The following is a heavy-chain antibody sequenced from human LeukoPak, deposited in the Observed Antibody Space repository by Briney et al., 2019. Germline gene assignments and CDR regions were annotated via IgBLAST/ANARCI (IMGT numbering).Heavy chain of an antibody. J-gene: IGHJ4*02. CDR1: GSSVSSDEYY. CDR3: ARVKVLRFLEWFLDF. V-gene: IGHV4-31*03. D-gene: IGHD3-3*01. Sequence: SQTLSLTCTVSGSSVSSDEYYWSWVRQYPGKGLEWIGYVYYSGSSYYIPSLESRVTMSVEVSKNQFSLELRSVTAADTAVYYCARVKVLRFLEWFLDFWGQGALVTVSS. CDR2: VYYSGSS.